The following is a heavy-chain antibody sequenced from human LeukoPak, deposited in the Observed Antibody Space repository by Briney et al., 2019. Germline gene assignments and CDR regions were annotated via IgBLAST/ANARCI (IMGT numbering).Heavy chain of an antibody. CDR3: ARDGAMVRGVIITEIDY. CDR1: GYTFTGYY. Sequence: ASVKVSCKASGYTFTGYYMHWVRQAPGQGLEWMGWINPNSGGTNYAQKFQGRVTMTRDTSISTAYMELSRLRSDDTAVYYCARDGAMVRGVIITEIDYWGQGTLVTVSS. CDR2: INPNSGGT. V-gene: IGHV1-2*02. D-gene: IGHD3-10*01. J-gene: IGHJ4*02.